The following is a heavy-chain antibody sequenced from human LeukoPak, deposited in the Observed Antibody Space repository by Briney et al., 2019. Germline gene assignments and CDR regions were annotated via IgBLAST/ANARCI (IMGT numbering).Heavy chain of an antibody. J-gene: IGHJ4*02. V-gene: IGHV4-39*01. CDR1: GGSISSSSYY. D-gene: IGHD1-26*01. CDR2: IYYSGST. CDR3: ARVGATRVPDY. Sequence: SGTLSLTCAVSGGSISSSSYYWGWIRQPPGKGLEWIGSIYYSGSTYYNPSLKSRATISVDTSKNQFSLKLSSVTAADTAVYYCARVGATRVPDYWGQGTLVTVSS.